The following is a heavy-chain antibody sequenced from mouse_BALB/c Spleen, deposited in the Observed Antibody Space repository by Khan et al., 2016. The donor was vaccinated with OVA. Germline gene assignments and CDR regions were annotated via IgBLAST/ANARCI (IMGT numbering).Heavy chain of an antibody. CDR3: AKDPPYYAMDY. Sequence: QVQLKQLGPGLVAPSQSLSITCTVSGFSLTDYAVSWIRQPPGKGLEWLGVIWAGGSKYYNLALKSRLSISKDNSKSQVFLKMNSLQTDDTAMYYCAKDPPYYAMDYWGQGTSVTVSS. CDR1: GFSLTDYA. J-gene: IGHJ4*01. CDR2: IWAGGSK. V-gene: IGHV2-6-5*01.